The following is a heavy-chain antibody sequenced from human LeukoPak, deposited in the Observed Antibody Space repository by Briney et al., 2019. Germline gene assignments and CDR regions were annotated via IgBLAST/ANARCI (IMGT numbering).Heavy chain of an antibody. J-gene: IGHJ6*02. CDR1: GSTFSTYD. D-gene: IGHD3-22*01. V-gene: IGHV3-48*01. CDR2: ITNSGNTI. CDR3: ARDRYYYDSSGYYYYYYYGMDV. Sequence: GGSLRLSCTASGSTFSTYDMNWVRQAPGKGLDWISYITNSGNTIYYADSVKGRFTISRDNSKNTLYLQMNSLRAEDTAVYYCARDRYYYDSSGYYYYYYYGMDVWGQGTTVTVSS.